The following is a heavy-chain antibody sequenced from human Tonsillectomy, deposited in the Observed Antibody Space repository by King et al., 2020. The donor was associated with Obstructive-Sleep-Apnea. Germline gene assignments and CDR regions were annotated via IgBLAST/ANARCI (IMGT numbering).Heavy chain of an antibody. V-gene: IGHV3-66*01. J-gene: IGHJ4*02. CDR3: ARKSGVFCSSTSCYDY. D-gene: IGHD2-2*01. Sequence: VQLVESGGGLVQPVGSLRLSCAASGFNVSSNYMSWVRQPPGKGLEWVSVIYSGGSTYYAGSAKGKFTISRDHSKNTLHLQMNSLRAEDTAVYYCARKSGVFCSSTSCYDYWGQGTLVTVSS. CDR2: IYSGGST. CDR1: GFNVSSNY.